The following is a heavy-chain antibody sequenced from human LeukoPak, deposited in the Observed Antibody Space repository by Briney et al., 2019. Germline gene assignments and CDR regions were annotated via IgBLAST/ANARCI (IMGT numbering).Heavy chain of an antibody. Sequence: GGSLRLSCAASGFTVSSNYMSWVRQAPGKGLEWVSVIYSGGSTYYADSVKGRFTISRDNSKNTLYLQMNSLRAEDTAVYYCATYVKPMVTTPHRPFDYWGQGTLVTVSS. CDR1: GFTVSSNY. J-gene: IGHJ4*02. V-gene: IGHV3-66*01. CDR2: IYSGGST. CDR3: ATYVKPMVTTPHRPFDY. D-gene: IGHD4-17*01.